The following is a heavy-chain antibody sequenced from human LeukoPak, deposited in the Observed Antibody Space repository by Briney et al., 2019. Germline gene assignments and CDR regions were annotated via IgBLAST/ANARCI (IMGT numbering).Heavy chain of an antibody. D-gene: IGHD4-11*01. CDR1: GFTFSSYW. Sequence: GGSLRLSCAASGFTFSSYWMHWVRQAPGKGLVWVSRINSDGNSTSYADSVKGRFTISRDNAKNTLYLQMNSLRAEDTAVYYCARAYTTVTTIQVYWGQGTLVTVSS. V-gene: IGHV3-74*01. CDR3: ARAYTTVTTIQVY. CDR2: INSDGNST. J-gene: IGHJ4*02.